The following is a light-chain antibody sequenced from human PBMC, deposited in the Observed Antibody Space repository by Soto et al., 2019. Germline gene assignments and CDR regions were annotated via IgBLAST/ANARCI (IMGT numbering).Light chain of an antibody. CDR3: TSYVGNDIWV. J-gene: IGLJ3*02. V-gene: IGLV2-8*01. Sequence: QSALTQPPSASGSPGQSVTISCTGTSSAVGAYNYVSWYQQYPGKAPKLMIYEVTKRPSGVPDRVSGSKSGNTASLTVSGLQAEDEADYYCTSYVGNDIWVFGGGTKVTVL. CDR2: EVT. CDR1: SSAVGAYNY.